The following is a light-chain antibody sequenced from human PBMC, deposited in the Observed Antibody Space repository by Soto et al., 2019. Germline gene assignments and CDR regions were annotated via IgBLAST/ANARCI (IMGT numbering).Light chain of an antibody. CDR1: QSVSSSY. CDR3: QQSGSSPTWT. V-gene: IGKV3-20*01. CDR2: GAS. J-gene: IGKJ1*01. Sequence: EIVLTQSPGTLSLSPGERATLSGRSSQSVSSSYLAWYQQKPGQAPRLLIYGASSRATGISDRFSGSGSGTDFTLTISRLEPEDSAVYYCQQSGSSPTWTFGQGTKVDIK.